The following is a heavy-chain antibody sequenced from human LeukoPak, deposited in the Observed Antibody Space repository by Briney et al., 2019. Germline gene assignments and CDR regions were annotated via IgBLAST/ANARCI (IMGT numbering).Heavy chain of an antibody. CDR3: AKDQSDYDILTGHDAFDI. J-gene: IGHJ3*02. CDR2: ISGSGGST. Sequence: GGTLRLSCAASGVTFSSYAMSWVRQAPGKGLEWVSAISGSGGSTYYADSVKGRFTISRDNSKNTLYLQMNSLRAEDTAVYYCAKDQSDYDILTGHDAFDIWGQGTMVTVSS. V-gene: IGHV3-23*01. D-gene: IGHD3-9*01. CDR1: GVTFSSYA.